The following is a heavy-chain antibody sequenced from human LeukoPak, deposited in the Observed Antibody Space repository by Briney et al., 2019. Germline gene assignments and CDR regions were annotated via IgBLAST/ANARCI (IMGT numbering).Heavy chain of an antibody. CDR2: IYSGGST. CDR3: ARHDSSGYSDAEYFQH. V-gene: IGHV3-66*04. J-gene: IGHJ1*01. D-gene: IGHD3-22*01. Sequence: PGGSLRLSCAASGFTVSSNYMSWVRQAPGKGLEWVSVIYSGGSTYYADSVKGRLTISRDNSKNTLYLQMNSLRAEDTAVYYCARHDSSGYSDAEYFQHWGQGTLVTVSS. CDR1: GFTVSSNY.